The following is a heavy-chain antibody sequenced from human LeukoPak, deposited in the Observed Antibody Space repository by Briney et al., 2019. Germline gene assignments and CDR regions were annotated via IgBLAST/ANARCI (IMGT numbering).Heavy chain of an antibody. V-gene: IGHV3-48*03. CDR1: GFTFSSYE. Sequence: PGGSLSLSCAASGFTFSSYEMTWVREAPGKGLEGVSNISSSDTTIHYADSVKGRFTISRDNARNSLYLQMNSLRAEDTAVYYCARSRRDNYYSYYGMDVWGQGTTVTVS. CDR2: ISSSDTTI. D-gene: IGHD5-24*01. CDR3: ARSRRDNYYSYYGMDV. J-gene: IGHJ6*02.